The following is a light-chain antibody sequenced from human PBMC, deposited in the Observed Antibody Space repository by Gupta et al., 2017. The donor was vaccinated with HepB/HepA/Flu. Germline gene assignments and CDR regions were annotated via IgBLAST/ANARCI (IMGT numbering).Light chain of an antibody. Sequence: SYELTQPPSVCVSPGQTASIPCPGDKLGDKYACWYQQKPGQSPVLVIYQDSKRPSGIPERFSGSNSGNTATLTISGTQAMDEADYYCQAWDSSTVVFCGGTKLTVL. CDR2: QDS. CDR1: KLGDKY. V-gene: IGLV3-1*01. CDR3: QAWDSSTVV. J-gene: IGLJ2*01.